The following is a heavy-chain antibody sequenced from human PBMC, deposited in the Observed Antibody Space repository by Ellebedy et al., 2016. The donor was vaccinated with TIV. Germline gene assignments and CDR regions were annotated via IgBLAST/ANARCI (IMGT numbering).Heavy chain of an antibody. D-gene: IGHD3-10*01. CDR1: GFTFSNAW. J-gene: IGHJ4*02. Sequence: GESLKISCAASGFTFSNAWISWVRQAPGKGLEWLGRIKSRADGGTPAYATPVTDRFTISRDDSKNTLYLQVDSLKIEDTAVYFCTTEYYSAVWFDYWGQGTQVTVSS. CDR2: IKSRADGGTP. V-gene: IGHV3-15*01. CDR3: TTEYYSAVWFDY.